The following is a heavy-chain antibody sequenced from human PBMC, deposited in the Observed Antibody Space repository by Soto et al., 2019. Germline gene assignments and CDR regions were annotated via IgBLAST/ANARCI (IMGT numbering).Heavy chain of an antibody. J-gene: IGHJ5*02. CDR2: ISGSGGST. Sequence: LRLSCAASGFTFSSYAMSWFPQAPGQGLEWVSAISGSGGSTYYADSVKGRFTISRDNSINTLYLQMNSLRVEDTAVYYCSKAAQVAGINNWFDPWGQGTLVTVSS. CDR3: SKAAQVAGINNWFDP. V-gene: IGHV3-23*01. D-gene: IGHD5-12*01. CDR1: GFTFSSYA.